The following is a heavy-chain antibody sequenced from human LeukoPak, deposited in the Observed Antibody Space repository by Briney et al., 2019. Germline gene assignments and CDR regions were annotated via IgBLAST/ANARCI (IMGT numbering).Heavy chain of an antibody. CDR1: GFTFSIYE. J-gene: IGHJ4*02. CDR3: ARGRSHSYNSCWFNY. CDR2: ISSTGSAT. Sequence: GGSLRLSCAASGFTFSIYEMNWVRQAPGKGLEWVSYISSTGSATDYADSVKGRFTISRDNAKKSLSLQMSSLRAEDTAVYYCARGRSHSYNSCWFNYWGQGTLVTVSS. D-gene: IGHD6-6*01. V-gene: IGHV3-48*03.